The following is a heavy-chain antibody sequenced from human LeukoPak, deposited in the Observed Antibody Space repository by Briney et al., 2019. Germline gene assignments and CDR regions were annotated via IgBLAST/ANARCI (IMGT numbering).Heavy chain of an antibody. CDR2: INPNSGGT. CDR1: GYTFTGYY. Sequence: ASVKVSCKASGYTFTGYYMHWVRQAPGQGLEWMGRINPNSGGTNYAQKFQGRVTMTRDTSISTAYMELSSLRSDDTAVYYCASRGVFGPRPPPWGQGTLVTVSS. J-gene: IGHJ5*02. CDR3: ASRGVFGPRPPP. D-gene: IGHD3-10*01. V-gene: IGHV1-2*06.